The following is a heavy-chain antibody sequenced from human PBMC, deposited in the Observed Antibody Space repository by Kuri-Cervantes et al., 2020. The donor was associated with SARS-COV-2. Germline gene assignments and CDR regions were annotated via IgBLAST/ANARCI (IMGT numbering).Heavy chain of an antibody. Sequence: SETLSLTCTVSGGSISSSSYYWGWIRQPPGKGLEWIGEINHSGSTNYNPSLKSRVTISVGTSKNQFSLKLSSVTAADTAVYYCAREHSGYDFGGFSEHAFDIWGQGTMVTVSS. V-gene: IGHV4-39*07. CDR1: GGSISSSSYY. D-gene: IGHD5-12*01. J-gene: IGHJ3*02. CDR2: INHSGST. CDR3: AREHSGYDFGGFSEHAFDI.